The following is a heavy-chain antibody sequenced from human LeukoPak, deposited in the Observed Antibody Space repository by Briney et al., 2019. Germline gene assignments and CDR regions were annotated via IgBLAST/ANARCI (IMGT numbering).Heavy chain of an antibody. CDR3: ARVFVAVPAFYGMDV. D-gene: IGHD2-2*01. V-gene: IGHV1-18*01. CDR1: GYTFTSYG. Sequence: ASVKVSCKASGYTFTSYGISWVRQAPGQGLEWMGWISAYNGNTNYAQKLQGRVTMTTDTSTSTDYMELRSLRSDDTAVYYCARVFVAVPAFYGMDVWGQGTTVTVSS. J-gene: IGHJ6*02. CDR2: ISAYNGNT.